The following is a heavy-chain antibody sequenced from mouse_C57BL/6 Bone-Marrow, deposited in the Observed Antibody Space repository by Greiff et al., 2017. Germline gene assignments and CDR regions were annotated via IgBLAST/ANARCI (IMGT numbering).Heavy chain of an antibody. CDR2: IDPSDSET. Sequence: QVQLQQPGAELVRPGSSVKLSCKASGYTFTSYWMHWVKQRPIQGLEWIGNIDPSDSETHYNQKFKDKATLTVDKSSSTAYMQLSSLTSEDSAVYYGARNYYDYLYAMDYWGQGTSVTVSS. CDR1: GYTFTSYW. J-gene: IGHJ4*01. D-gene: IGHD2-4*01. CDR3: ARNYYDYLYAMDY. V-gene: IGHV1-52*01.